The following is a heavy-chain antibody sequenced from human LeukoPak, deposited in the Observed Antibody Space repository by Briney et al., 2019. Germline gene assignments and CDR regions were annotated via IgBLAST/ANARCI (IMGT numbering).Heavy chain of an antibody. D-gene: IGHD3-16*02. CDR1: GGSISSGGYY. Sequence: SQTLSLTCTVSGGSISSGGYYWSWIRQHPGKGLEWSGYIYYSGSTYYNPSLKSRVTISVDTSKNQFSLKLSSVTAADTAVYYCARVRSTPLYDAFDIWGQGTMVTVSS. CDR2: IYYSGST. V-gene: IGHV4-31*03. CDR3: ARVRSTPLYDAFDI. J-gene: IGHJ3*02.